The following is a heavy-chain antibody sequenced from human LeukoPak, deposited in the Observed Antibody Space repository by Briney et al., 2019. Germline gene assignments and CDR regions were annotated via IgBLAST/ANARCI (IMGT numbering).Heavy chain of an antibody. V-gene: IGHV4-39*02. CDR1: GGSISDSSYY. CDR2: IYYSGST. J-gene: IGHJ5*02. CDR3: ARLANGPDYNWFDP. D-gene: IGHD2-8*01. Sequence: SETLSLTCTVSGGSISDSSYYWGWIRQPPGKGLEWLGSIYYSGSTYYTPSLKSRVSISVDTSKNHFSLKLSSVTAADTAVYYCARLANGPDYNWFDPWGQGTLVTVSS.